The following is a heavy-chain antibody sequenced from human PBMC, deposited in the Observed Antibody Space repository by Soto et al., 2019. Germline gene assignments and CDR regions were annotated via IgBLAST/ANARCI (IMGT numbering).Heavy chain of an antibody. CDR1: GYSFTDYH. Sequence: ASVKVSSKASGYSFTDYHIHWVRQAPEQGLEWLGRINPKSGGTSTAQKFQGWVTMTTDTSISTASMELTRLTSDDTAIYYCARGDSTDCSNGVCSFFYNHDMDVWGQGTTVTVSS. V-gene: IGHV1-2*04. D-gene: IGHD2-8*01. CDR3: ARGDSTDCSNGVCSFFYNHDMDV. J-gene: IGHJ6*02. CDR2: INPKSGGT.